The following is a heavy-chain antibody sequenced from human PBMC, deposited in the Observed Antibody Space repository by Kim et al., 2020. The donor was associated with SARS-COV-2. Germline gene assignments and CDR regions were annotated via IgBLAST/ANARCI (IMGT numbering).Heavy chain of an antibody. D-gene: IGHD3-10*01. CDR1: GFTFSSYA. CDR2: ISYDGSNK. Sequence: GGSLRLSCAASGFTFSSYAMHWVRQAPGKGLEWVAVISYDGSNKYYADSVKGRFTISRDNSKNTLYLQMNSLRAEDTAVYYCAREGHRVRGELDYWGQGT. V-gene: IGHV3-30*04. J-gene: IGHJ4*02. CDR3: AREGHRVRGELDY.